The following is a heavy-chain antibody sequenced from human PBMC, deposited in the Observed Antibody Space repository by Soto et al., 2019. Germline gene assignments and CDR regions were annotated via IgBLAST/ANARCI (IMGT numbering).Heavy chain of an antibody. J-gene: IGHJ6*02. V-gene: IGHV4-31*03. Sequence: PSETLSRTCTVSGGSISIGGDYCIWIRHHPGKGLEWIGYIYYSGSTYYNPSLKSRVTISVDTSKNQFSLKLSSVTAADTAVYYCARDDYGGNTYGMDVWGQGTTVTVSS. CDR1: GGSISIGGDY. CDR2: IYYSGST. CDR3: ARDDYGGNTYGMDV. D-gene: IGHD4-17*01.